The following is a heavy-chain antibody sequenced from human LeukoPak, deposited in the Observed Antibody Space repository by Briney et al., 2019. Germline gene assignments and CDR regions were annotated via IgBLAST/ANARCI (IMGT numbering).Heavy chain of an antibody. CDR2: MNANSGNT. CDR1: GYTFTSYD. J-gene: IGHJ4*02. CDR3: ARGASRSFDL. V-gene: IGHV1-8*01. Sequence: ASVKVSCKASGYTFTSYDINWVRQATGQGLEWMGWMNANSGNTGYAQRFQDRVTFTRDTSINTAYMELSSLRSEDTAVYYCARGASRSFDLWGQGTLVTVSS.